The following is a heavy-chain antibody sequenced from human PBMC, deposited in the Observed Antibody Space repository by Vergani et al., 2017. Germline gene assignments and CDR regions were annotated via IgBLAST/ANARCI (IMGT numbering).Heavy chain of an antibody. CDR3: ARGLRFLEWLKEEGYYYMDV. CDR1: GGSFSGYY. Sequence: QVQLPQWGAGLLKPSETLSLTCAVYGGSFSGYYWSWIRQPPGKGLEWIGEINHSGSTNYNPSLKSRVTISVDTSKNQFSLKLSSVTAADTAVYYCARGLRFLEWLKEEGYYYMDVWGKGTTVTVSS. D-gene: IGHD3-3*01. J-gene: IGHJ6*03. CDR2: INHSGST. V-gene: IGHV4-34*01.